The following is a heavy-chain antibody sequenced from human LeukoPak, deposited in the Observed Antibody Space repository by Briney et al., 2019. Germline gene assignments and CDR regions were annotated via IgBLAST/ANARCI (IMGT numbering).Heavy chain of an antibody. J-gene: IGHJ4*02. D-gene: IGHD3-22*01. V-gene: IGHV4-38-2*02. Sequence: PSETLSLTCTVSGYSISSGYYWGWIRQPPGKGLEWIGSIYHGGSTYYNPSLKSRVTISVDTSKNQFSLKLSSVTAADTAVYYCARGGDLITMIVVVPIDYWGQGTLVTVSS. CDR2: IYHGGST. CDR1: GYSISSGYY. CDR3: ARGGDLITMIVVVPIDY.